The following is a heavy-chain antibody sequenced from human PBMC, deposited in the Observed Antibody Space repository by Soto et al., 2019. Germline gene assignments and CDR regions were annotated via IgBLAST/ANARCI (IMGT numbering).Heavy chain of an antibody. CDR2: ISYDGSNK. D-gene: IGHD6-19*01. CDR3: AKDRSILLAVAGSDLIDY. CDR1: GFTFSSYG. V-gene: IGHV3-30*18. Sequence: HLGGSLRLSCAASGFTFSSYGMHWVRQAPGKGLEWVAVISYDGSNKYYADSVKGRFTISRDNSKNTLYLQMNSLRAEDTAVYYCAKDRSILLAVAGSDLIDYWGQGTLVTVSS. J-gene: IGHJ4*02.